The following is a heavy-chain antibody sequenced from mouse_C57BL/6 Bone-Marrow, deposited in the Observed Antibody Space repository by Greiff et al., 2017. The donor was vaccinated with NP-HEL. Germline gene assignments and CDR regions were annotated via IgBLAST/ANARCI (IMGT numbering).Heavy chain of an antibody. Sequence: QVQLQQSGPELVKPGASVKISCKASGYAFSSSWMNWVKQRPGKGLEWIGRIYPGDGDTNYNGKFKGKATLTADKPSSTAYMHLSSLTSEDSAVYFCANSNTFAYWGQGTLVTVSA. CDR3: ANSNTFAY. CDR1: GYAFSSSW. CDR2: IYPGDGDT. V-gene: IGHV1-82*01. D-gene: IGHD2-5*01. J-gene: IGHJ3*01.